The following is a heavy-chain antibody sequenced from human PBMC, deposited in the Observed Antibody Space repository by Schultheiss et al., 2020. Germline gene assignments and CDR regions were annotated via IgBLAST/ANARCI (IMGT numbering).Heavy chain of an antibody. Sequence: GGSLRLSCAASGFTFSSYWMTWVRQAPGKGLEWVANIKQDGSEKYYVDSVKGRFTISRDNAKNSLYLQMNSLRAEDTAVYYCARDLYYYDSSGSTVLGYWGQGTLVTVSS. V-gene: IGHV3-7*01. CDR1: GFTFSSYW. CDR3: ARDLYYYDSSGSTVLGY. D-gene: IGHD3-22*01. J-gene: IGHJ4*02. CDR2: IKQDGSEK.